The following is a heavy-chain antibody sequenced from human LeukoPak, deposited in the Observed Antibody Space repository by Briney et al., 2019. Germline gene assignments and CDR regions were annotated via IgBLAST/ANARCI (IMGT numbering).Heavy chain of an antibody. D-gene: IGHD5-18*01. CDR3: VREARGYHYTYFDY. CDR2: VSAGHHA. Sequence: GVSLRLSCTASGFTLGGHDMHWVRQTTGDGLEWVAAVSAGHHAFYAGSVKGRFTVSREDAKNSLCLQMNSLRAGDTAVYYCVREARGYHYTYFDYWGQGSLVTVSS. J-gene: IGHJ4*02. CDR1: GFTLGGHD. V-gene: IGHV3-13*01.